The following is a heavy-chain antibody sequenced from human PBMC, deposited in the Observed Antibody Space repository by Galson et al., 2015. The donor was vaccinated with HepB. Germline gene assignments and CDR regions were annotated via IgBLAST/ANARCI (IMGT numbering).Heavy chain of an antibody. CDR3: ARLLSSSESLDY. CDR2: IYSGGST. D-gene: IGHD6-13*01. Sequence: SLRLSCAASGFTVSSNYVSWVRQAPGEGLEWVSVIYSGGSTSYADSVKGRFSISRDNSKNTLWLQMNSLRAEDTAVYYCARLLSSSESLDYWGQGTLVTVSS. V-gene: IGHV3-66*04. CDR1: GFTVSSNY. J-gene: IGHJ4*02.